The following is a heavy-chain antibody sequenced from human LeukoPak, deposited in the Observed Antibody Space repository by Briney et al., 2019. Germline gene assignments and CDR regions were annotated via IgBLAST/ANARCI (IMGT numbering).Heavy chain of an antibody. V-gene: IGHV4-59*01. J-gene: IGHJ3*02. D-gene: IGHD1-14*01. CDR3: ARDKTLLYTATPGGAFDI. Sequence: PSETLSLTCIVSGGSISSYYWSWIRQPPGKGLEWIGYIYYSGSTNYNPSLKSRVTISVDTSKNQFSLKLRSVTAADTAVYYCARDKTLLYTATPGGAFDIWGQGTMVTVS. CDR1: GGSISSYY. CDR2: IYYSGST.